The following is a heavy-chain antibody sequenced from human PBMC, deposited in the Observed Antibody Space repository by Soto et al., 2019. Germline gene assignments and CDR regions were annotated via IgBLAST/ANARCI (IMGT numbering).Heavy chain of an antibody. J-gene: IGHJ4*02. CDR1: GGSISSSSYY. Sequence: QLQLQESGPGLVKPSETLSLTCTVSGGSISSSSYYWGWIRQPPGKGLEWIGSIYYSGSTYYNPSLKSRVTISVDTSKNQFSLKLSSVTAADTAVYYCARVGALWFGEGGDYWGQGTQVTVSS. CDR2: IYYSGST. CDR3: ARVGALWFGEGGDY. D-gene: IGHD3-10*01. V-gene: IGHV4-39*01.